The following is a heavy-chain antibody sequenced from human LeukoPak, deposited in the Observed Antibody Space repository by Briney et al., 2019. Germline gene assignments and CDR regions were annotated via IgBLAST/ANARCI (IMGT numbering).Heavy chain of an antibody. D-gene: IGHD3-3*01. Sequence: PSQTLSLTCTVSGGSISSGSYYWSWIRQPAGKGLEWIGRIYTSGSTNYNPSLKSRVTISVDTSKNQFSLKLSSVTAADTAVYYCARVPLEWLFEGRYYYYYYYMDVWGKGTTVTVSS. CDR2: IYTSGST. V-gene: IGHV4-61*02. J-gene: IGHJ6*03. CDR1: GGSISSGSYY. CDR3: ARVPLEWLFEGRYYYYYYYMDV.